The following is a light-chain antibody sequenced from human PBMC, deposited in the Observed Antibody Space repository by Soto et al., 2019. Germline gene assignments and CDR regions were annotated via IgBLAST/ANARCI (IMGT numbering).Light chain of an antibody. CDR2: GAS. V-gene: IGKV3-11*01. J-gene: IGKJ5*01. Sequence: EIVLTQSPATLSSSPGETATLSCRASQYVGTRLAWYQHKPGQAPRLLIYGASTRTTGIPARFSGSGSGTDFTLTISSLEPEDFAVYYCQQRNNWPPEITFGQGTRLEIK. CDR3: QQRNNWPPEIT. CDR1: QYVGTR.